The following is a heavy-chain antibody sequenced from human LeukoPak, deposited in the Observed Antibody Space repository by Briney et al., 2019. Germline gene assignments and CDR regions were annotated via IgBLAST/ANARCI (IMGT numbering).Heavy chain of an antibody. CDR1: GFTFRNYV. J-gene: IGHJ4*02. V-gene: IGHV3-30-3*01. Sequence: GGSLRLSCAASGFTFRNYVIHWVRQAPGKGLEWVAVTSSDLNVKLYADSVKGRFTISRDNSRSTLYLQMNSLRPEDTAIYYCAREGXXXSGSPPSLYFDYWGQGTLSPSPQ. D-gene: IGHD3-10*01. CDR3: AREGXXXSGSPPSLYFDY. CDR2: TSSDLNVK.